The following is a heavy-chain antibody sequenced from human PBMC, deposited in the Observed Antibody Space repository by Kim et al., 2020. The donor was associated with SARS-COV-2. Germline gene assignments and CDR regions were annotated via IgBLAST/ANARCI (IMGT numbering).Heavy chain of an antibody. D-gene: IGHD5-12*01. J-gene: IGHJ6*02. Sequence: GASLQISCKGSGYSFTSYWIGWVRQMPGKGLEWMGIIYPGDSDTRYSPSFQGQVTISADKSISTAYLQWSSLKASDTAMYYCARSGYDSDYYYYGMDVWGQGTTVTVSS. CDR1: GYSFTSYW. CDR2: IYPGDSDT. CDR3: ARSGYDSDYYYYGMDV. V-gene: IGHV5-51*01.